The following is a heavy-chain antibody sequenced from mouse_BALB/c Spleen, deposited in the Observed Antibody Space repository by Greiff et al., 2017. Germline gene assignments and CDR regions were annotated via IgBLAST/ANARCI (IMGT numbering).Heavy chain of an antibody. CDR2: ISSGGST. Sequence: DVQLVESGGGLVKPGGSLKLSCAASGFTFSSYAMSWVRQTPEKRLEWVASISSGGSTYYPDSVKGRFTISRDNARNILYLQMSSLRSEDTAMYYCARGGQVRGAMDYWGQGTSVTVSS. J-gene: IGHJ4*01. CDR3: ARGGQVRGAMDY. D-gene: IGHD2-14*01. V-gene: IGHV5-6-5*01. CDR1: GFTFSSYA.